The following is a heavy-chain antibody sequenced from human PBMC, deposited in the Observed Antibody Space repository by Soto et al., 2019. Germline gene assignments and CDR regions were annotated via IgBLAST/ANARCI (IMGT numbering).Heavy chain of an antibody. CDR3: ARGYDYDSGGYLFDY. V-gene: IGHV4-31*02. J-gene: IGHJ4*02. CDR1: GGSVSSNIYY. CDR2: IYYSGST. D-gene: IGHD3-22*01. Sequence: SETLSLTCSVSGGSVSSNIYYWTWIRQHPGKGPEWIGHIYYSGSTYYNPSLKSRVTTSLDMSKNQFSLKLTSVSAADTAVYYCARGYDYDSGGYLFDYWGQGTLVTVSS.